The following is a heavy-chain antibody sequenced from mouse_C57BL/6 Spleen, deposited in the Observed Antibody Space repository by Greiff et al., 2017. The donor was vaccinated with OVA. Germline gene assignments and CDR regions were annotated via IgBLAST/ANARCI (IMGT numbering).Heavy chain of an antibody. CDR2: INYDGSST. CDR3: ARSTTVVAPYYFDY. Sequence: EVQRVESEGGLVQPGSSMKLSCTASGFTFSDYYMAWVRQVPEKGLEWVANINYDGSSTYYLDSLKSRFIISRDNAKNILYLQMSSLKSEDTATYYCARSTTVVAPYYFDYWGQGTTLTVSS. V-gene: IGHV5-16*01. D-gene: IGHD1-1*01. J-gene: IGHJ2*01. CDR1: GFTFSDYY.